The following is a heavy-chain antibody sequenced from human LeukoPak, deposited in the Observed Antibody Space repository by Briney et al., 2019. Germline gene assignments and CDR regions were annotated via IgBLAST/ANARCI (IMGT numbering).Heavy chain of an antibody. CDR1: GFTFSDYY. J-gene: IGHJ4*02. Sequence: PGGSLRLSCAASGFTFSDYYMSWIRQAPGKGLECVSYISSSGSTIYYADSVKGRFTISRDNSKNTLYLQMNSLRAEDTAVYYCAKTPLAVAPGDFFDYWGQGTLVTVSS. CDR3: AKTPLAVAPGDFFDY. V-gene: IGHV3-11*01. D-gene: IGHD6-19*01. CDR2: ISSSGSTI.